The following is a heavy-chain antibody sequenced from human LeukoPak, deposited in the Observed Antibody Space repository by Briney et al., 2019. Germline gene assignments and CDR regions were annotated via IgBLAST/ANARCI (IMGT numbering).Heavy chain of an antibody. Sequence: SATLSLTCTVSGGSISGYYWNWIRQPAGKGLEWIGRIYSSGTTNYNPSLKSRVTMSVDTSKNQFSLKLNSVTAADTAVYYCATDASGWYYFDYWGQGTLVTVSS. V-gene: IGHV4-4*07. CDR3: ATDASGWYYFDY. D-gene: IGHD6-19*01. CDR2: IYSSGTT. J-gene: IGHJ4*02. CDR1: GGSISGYY.